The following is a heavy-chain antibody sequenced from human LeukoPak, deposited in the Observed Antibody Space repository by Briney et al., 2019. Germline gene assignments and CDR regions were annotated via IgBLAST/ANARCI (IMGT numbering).Heavy chain of an antibody. J-gene: IGHJ4*02. D-gene: IGHD2-21*02. CDR3: ARLQKGQVVTAVPIDY. CDR2: TYHSGST. V-gene: IGHV4-4*02. Sequence: SGTLSLTCAVSGGSISSSNWWSWVRQPPGRGLEWIGETYHSGSTNYNPSLKSRVTISIDKSKNQFSLKLTCVTAADTAVYYCARLQKGQVVTAVPIDYWGQGTLVTVSS. CDR1: GGSISSSNW.